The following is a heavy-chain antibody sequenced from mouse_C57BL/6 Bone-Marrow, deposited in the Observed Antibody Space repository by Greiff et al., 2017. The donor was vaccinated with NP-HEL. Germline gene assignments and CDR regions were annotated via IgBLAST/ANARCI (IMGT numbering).Heavy chain of an antibody. V-gene: IGHV1-76*01. Sequence: VKLQESGAELVRPGASVKLSCKASGYTFTDYYINWVKQRPGQGLEWIARIYPGSGNTYYNEKFKGKATLTAEKSSSTAYMQLSSLTSEDSAVYFCASRQLSPYYAMDYWGQGTSVTVSS. CDR2: IYPGSGNT. J-gene: IGHJ4*01. D-gene: IGHD3-2*02. CDR1: GYTFTDYY. CDR3: ASRQLSPYYAMDY.